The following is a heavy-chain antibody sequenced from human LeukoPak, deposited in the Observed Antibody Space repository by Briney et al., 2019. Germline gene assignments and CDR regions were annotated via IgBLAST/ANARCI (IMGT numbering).Heavy chain of an antibody. V-gene: IGHV1-2*06. Sequence: ASVKLSCKASGYTFTGYYMHWVRQAPGQGLEWMGRINPNSGGTNYAQQFQGRVTMTRDTSISTAYMELSRLRSDETAVYYCARDEDNWIAIDYWGQGTLVTVSS. CDR2: INPNSGGT. CDR3: ARDEDNWIAIDY. CDR1: GYTFTGYY. J-gene: IGHJ4*02. D-gene: IGHD1-20*01.